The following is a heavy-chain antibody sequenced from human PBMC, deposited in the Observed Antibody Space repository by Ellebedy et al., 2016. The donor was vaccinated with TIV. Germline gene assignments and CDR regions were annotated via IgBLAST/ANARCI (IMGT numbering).Heavy chain of an antibody. CDR1: AYTFTSYG. J-gene: IGHJ6*02. CDR2: INTYNGNT. V-gene: IGHV1-18*01. CDR3: TRDGSKKLLTHYYYGMDV. Sequence: AASVKVSCKASAYTFTSYGISWVRQAPGQGLEWMEWINTYNGNTKYVQKFQGRLTMTTDTSTSTAYMELRSLSSDDTAVYYCTRDGSKKLLTHYYYGMDVWGQGTTVAVSS. D-gene: IGHD3-10*01.